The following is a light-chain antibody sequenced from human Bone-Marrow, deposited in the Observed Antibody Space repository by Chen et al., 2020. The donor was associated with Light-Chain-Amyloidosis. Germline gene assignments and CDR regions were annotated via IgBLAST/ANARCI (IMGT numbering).Light chain of an antibody. CDR1: SGSIATNY. CDR3: QSYQGSSQGV. CDR2: EDD. V-gene: IGLV6-57*01. Sequence: NFMLTQPHSVSESPGKTVIISCTRSSGSIATNYVQWDQQRPGSSPPTVIYEDDQRPSGVPDRFSGSIDRSSNSASLTISGLKTEEEADYYCQSYQGSSQGVFGGGTKLTVL. J-gene: IGLJ3*02.